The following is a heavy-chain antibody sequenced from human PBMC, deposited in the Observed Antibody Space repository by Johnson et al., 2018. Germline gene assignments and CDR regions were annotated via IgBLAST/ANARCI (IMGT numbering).Heavy chain of an antibody. CDR2: MSYDGINI. J-gene: IGHJ6*03. V-gene: IGHV3-30-3*01. CDR3: ARSRHCSGGNCQSCDYHDMDV. CDR1: GFTFSTYA. D-gene: IGHD2-15*01. Sequence: QVQLVQSGAGVVQPGRSLRLSCAASGFTFSTYAMHWVRQAPGKGLEWVALMSYDGINIYYADSVKGRFTISRYNPKNTLYLQVSSLRTEDTAVYYCARSRHCSGGNCQSCDYHDMDVWGTGTTVTGSS.